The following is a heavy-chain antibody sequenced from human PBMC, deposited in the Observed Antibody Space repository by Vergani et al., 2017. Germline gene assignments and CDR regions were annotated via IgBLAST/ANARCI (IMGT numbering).Heavy chain of an antibody. V-gene: IGHV3-49*03. Sequence: EEQLVESGGDLVQPGRSLRLSCTASGFTSGYYAMDWFRHAPGQGLEWVGGIRSKAYGQATIYAASVKGRVTISKDDSKSIAYLQMNNLQTEDTAMYYCVRDHDTMLRGSDALDIWGQGTMVTVSS. CDR2: IRSKAYGQAT. CDR3: VRDHDTMLRGSDALDI. J-gene: IGHJ3*02. CDR1: GFTSGYYA. D-gene: IGHD3-10*01.